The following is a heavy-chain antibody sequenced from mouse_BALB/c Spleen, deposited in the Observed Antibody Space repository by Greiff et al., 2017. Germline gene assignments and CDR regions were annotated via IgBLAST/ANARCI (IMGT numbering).Heavy chain of an antibody. CDR3: NGGSITTVGESYWYFDV. CDR1: GFNIKDYY. V-gene: IGHV14-4*02. CDR2: IDPENGDT. D-gene: IGHD1-1*01. J-gene: IGHJ1*01. Sequence: VQLKESGAELVRSGASVKLSCTASGFNIKDYYMHWVKQRPEQGLEWIGWIDPENGDTEYAPKFQGKATMTADTSSNTAYLQLSSLTSEDTAVYYCNGGSITTVGESYWYFDVWGAGTTVTVSS.